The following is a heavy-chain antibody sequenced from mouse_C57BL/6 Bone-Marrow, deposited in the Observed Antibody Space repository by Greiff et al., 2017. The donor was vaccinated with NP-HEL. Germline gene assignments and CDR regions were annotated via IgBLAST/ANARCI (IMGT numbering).Heavy chain of an antibody. D-gene: IGHD2-5*01. Sequence: DVHLVESGGGLVQPGESLKLSCESNEYEFPSHDMSWVRKTPEKRLELVAAINSDGGSTYYPDTMESRFIISRDNTKKTLYLQMSSLRSEHTALFYCARGAIVTGDHFGYWGQGTTLTVSS. CDR1: EYEFPSHD. J-gene: IGHJ2*01. CDR2: INSDGGST. V-gene: IGHV5-2*01. CDR3: ARGAIVTGDHFGY.